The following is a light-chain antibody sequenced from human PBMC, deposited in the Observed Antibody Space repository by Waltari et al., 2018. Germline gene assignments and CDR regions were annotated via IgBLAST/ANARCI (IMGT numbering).Light chain of an antibody. V-gene: IGKV3-20*01. CDR3: QHYVSLPVT. Sequence: SCRASQSISRYLVWYQQKPGQAPRLLIYGASSRATGIPDRFSGSGSGTDFSLTINRLEPEDFAVYYCQHYVSLPVTFGQGTKVEIK. CDR2: GAS. CDR1: QSISRY. J-gene: IGKJ1*01.